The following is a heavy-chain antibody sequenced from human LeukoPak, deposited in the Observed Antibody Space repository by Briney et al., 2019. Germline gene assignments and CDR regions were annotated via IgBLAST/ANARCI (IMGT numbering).Heavy chain of an antibody. CDR1: GGSISSSSYY. Sequence: PSETLSLTCTVSGGSISSSSYYWGGIRQPPGTGLEWVGSVYYSGSTYYIPSLKSRVTISVDTSKNQFSLRLQSVTAADTAVYYCARHLGGSSSFDYWGRGTLVTVSS. V-gene: IGHV4-39*01. J-gene: IGHJ4*02. CDR3: ARHLGGSSSFDY. CDR2: VYYSGST. D-gene: IGHD6-13*01.